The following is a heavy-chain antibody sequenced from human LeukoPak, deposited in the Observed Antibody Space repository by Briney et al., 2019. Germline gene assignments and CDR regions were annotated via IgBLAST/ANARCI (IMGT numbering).Heavy chain of an antibody. Sequence: PGGSLRLSCAASGFTFSSYWMHWVRQAPGKGLVWVSRINTDGSSTSYADSVKGRFTISRDNAKNTLYLQMNSLRAEDTAVYYCAKDSQGSYYDRDDAFDIWGQGTMVTVSS. CDR1: GFTFSSYW. CDR2: INTDGSST. D-gene: IGHD3-22*01. CDR3: AKDSQGSYYDRDDAFDI. V-gene: IGHV3-74*01. J-gene: IGHJ3*02.